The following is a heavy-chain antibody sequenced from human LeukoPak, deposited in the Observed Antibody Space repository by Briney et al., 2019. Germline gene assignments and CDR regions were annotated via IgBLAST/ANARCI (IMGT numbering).Heavy chain of an antibody. Sequence: GGSLRPSCAASGFTFSSYGMHWVRQAPGKGLEWVAFIRYDGSNKYYADSVKGRFTISRDNSKNTLYLQMNSLRAEDTAVYYCAKDGSIFGVVRAEFDYWGQGTLVTVSS. V-gene: IGHV3-30*02. D-gene: IGHD3-3*01. J-gene: IGHJ4*02. CDR2: IRYDGSNK. CDR1: GFTFSSYG. CDR3: AKDGSIFGVVRAEFDY.